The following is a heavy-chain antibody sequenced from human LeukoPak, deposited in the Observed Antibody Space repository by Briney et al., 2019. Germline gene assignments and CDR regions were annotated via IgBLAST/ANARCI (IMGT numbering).Heavy chain of an antibody. CDR2: INGDGSNI. J-gene: IGHJ6*02. D-gene: IGHD3-9*01. Sequence: GGSLRLSCVASGFTFSSYWMHWVRQDPRKGLVWVSRINGDGSNINYADSVRGRFTISRDNAKNTLYLQMNTLRVEDTAVYYCARELMDYDVSTGLHHYYMDVWGQGTTVTVSS. CDR1: GFTFSSYW. V-gene: IGHV3-74*01. CDR3: ARELMDYDVSTGLHHYYMDV.